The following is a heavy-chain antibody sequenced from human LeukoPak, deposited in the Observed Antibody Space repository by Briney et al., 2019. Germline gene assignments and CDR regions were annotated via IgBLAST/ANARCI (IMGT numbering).Heavy chain of an antibody. D-gene: IGHD5-18*01. V-gene: IGHV3-7*01. CDR3: ARDQRGRGYTYGYDY. CDR2: IKQDGSEK. Sequence: PGGSLRLSCAASGFTFSSYWMSWVRQAPGKGLEWVANIKQDGSEKYYVDSVEGRFTISRDNSKHTLSLQMNSLRAEDTAVYYCARDQRGRGYTYGYDYWGQGTLVTVSS. J-gene: IGHJ4*02. CDR1: GFTFSSYW.